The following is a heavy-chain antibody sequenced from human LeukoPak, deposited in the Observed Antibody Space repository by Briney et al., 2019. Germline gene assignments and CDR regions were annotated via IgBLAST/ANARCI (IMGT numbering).Heavy chain of an antibody. CDR3: ARGLGSTGRYYFDY. J-gene: IGHJ4*02. CDR2: ISGSGGGT. D-gene: IGHD1-14*01. V-gene: IGHV3-23*01. Sequence: GGSLRLSCVASGFTFSAYAMTWVRQAPGKGLEWVSGISGSGGGTYYADSVKGRFTISRDNSKNTLYLQMNTLRAEDTAVYYCARGLGSTGRYYFDYWGQGTLVTVSS. CDR1: GFTFSAYA.